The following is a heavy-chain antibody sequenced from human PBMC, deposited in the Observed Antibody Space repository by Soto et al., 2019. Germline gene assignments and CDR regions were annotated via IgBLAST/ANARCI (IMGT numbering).Heavy chain of an antibody. CDR3: ATGGRNKYYFDY. D-gene: IGHD3-16*01. V-gene: IGHV3-43*01. J-gene: IGHJ4*02. CDR2: ISWDGGST. Sequence: EVQLVESGGVVVQPGGSLRLSCAASGFTFDEYTMHWVRQAPGKGLEWVSLISWDGGSTYYADSVKGRFTISRDNSKNSLYLQMNTLRTEDTALYYCATGGRNKYYFDYWGQGTLVTVSS. CDR1: GFTFDEYT.